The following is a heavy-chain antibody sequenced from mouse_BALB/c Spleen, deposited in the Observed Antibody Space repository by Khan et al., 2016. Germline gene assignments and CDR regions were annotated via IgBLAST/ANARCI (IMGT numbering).Heavy chain of an antibody. Sequence: QIQLVQSGPELMKPGATVKISCKASGYSFTNYGMNWVKQAPGKGLKWMGWIDTNTGEPTYAEEFKGRFAFSLDTSAITAYLQINNLKTDDTATYVCARWGYDYAWFAYWGQGTLVTVSA. CDR3: ARWGYDYAWFAY. V-gene: IGHV9-3*02. D-gene: IGHD2-4*01. J-gene: IGHJ3*01. CDR2: IDTNTGEP. CDR1: GYSFTNYG.